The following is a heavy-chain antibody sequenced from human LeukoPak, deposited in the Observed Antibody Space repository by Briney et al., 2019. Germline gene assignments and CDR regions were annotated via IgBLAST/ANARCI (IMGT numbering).Heavy chain of an antibody. CDR2: IYSSGST. CDR3: ARDAYGDLNWFDP. D-gene: IGHD4-17*01. V-gene: IGHV4-59*01. CDR1: GGSISSYY. Sequence: SETLSLTCTVSGGSISSYYWSWIRQPPGKGLEWIGYIYSSGSTNYNPSLKSRVTISVDTSKNQFSLNLSSVTAADTAVYYCARDAYGDLNWFDPWGQGTLVTVSS. J-gene: IGHJ5*02.